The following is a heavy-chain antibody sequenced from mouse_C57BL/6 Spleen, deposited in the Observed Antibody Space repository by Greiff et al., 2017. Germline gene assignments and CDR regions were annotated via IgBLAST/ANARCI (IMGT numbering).Heavy chain of an antibody. Sequence: EVKLQESGPGLVKPSQSLSLTCSVTGYSITSGYYWNWIRQFPGNKLEWMGYISYDGSNNYNPSLKNRISITRDTSKNQFFLKLNSVTTEDTATYYCARRAGTFLDYWGQGTTLTVSS. J-gene: IGHJ2*01. CDR3: ARRAGTFLDY. CDR2: ISYDGSN. V-gene: IGHV3-6*01. CDR1: GYSITSGYY. D-gene: IGHD4-1*01.